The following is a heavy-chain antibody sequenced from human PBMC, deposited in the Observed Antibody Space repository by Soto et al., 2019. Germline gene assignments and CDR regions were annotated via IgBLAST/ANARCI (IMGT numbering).Heavy chain of an antibody. V-gene: IGHV3-74*01. J-gene: IGHJ4*02. D-gene: IGHD2-15*01. CDR3: ARTTTYCSGGSCYEYYFDY. CDR1: GFTFNTFA. CDR2: INKGGSSR. Sequence: PGGSLRLSCAASGFTFNTFAMTWVRQAPGRGLEWVSRINKGGSSRSYADSVKGRFTISRDNANNTLYLQMNSLRAEDTAVYYCARTTTYCSGGSCYEYYFDYWGQGTLVTVSS.